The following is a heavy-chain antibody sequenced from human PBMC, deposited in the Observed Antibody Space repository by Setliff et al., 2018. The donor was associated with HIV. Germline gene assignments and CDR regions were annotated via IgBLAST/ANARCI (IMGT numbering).Heavy chain of an antibody. V-gene: IGHV1-18*01. CDR3: ARDRGAYCISSSCYSPVDAFDI. J-gene: IGHJ3*02. CDR2: ISDYNGNT. CDR1: GYTFSTYG. D-gene: IGHD2-2*01. Sequence: ASVKVSCKASGYTFSTYGISGVRQATGQGLEWRGWISDYNGNTNYEQKLQGRVTVTTETSTSTAYMELRSLRSDDTAVYYCARDRGAYCISSSCYSPVDAFDIWGQGTMVTVSS.